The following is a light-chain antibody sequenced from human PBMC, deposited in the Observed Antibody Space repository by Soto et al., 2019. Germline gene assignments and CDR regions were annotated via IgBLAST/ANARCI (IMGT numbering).Light chain of an antibody. Sequence: QSALTQPASVSGSPGQSITISCTGTSSDIGAYNYVSWYRQHPGKAPKLMIYDVSHRPSGISNRFSGSKSGNTASLTISGLQAEDEADYYCSSSTSSTTHVVFGGGTQLTVL. J-gene: IGLJ2*01. CDR1: SSDIGAYNY. CDR3: SSSTSSTTHVV. CDR2: DVS. V-gene: IGLV2-14*01.